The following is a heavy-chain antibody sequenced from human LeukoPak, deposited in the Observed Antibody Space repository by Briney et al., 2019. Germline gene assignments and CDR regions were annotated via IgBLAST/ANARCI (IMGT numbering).Heavy chain of an antibody. J-gene: IGHJ4*02. CDR1: GFTFSGYG. CDR2: ITDSGGST. D-gene: IGHD5-18*01. Sequence: GESLRLSCAASGFTFSGYGMSWVRQAPGKGLEWVSTITDSGGSTYYADSVKGRFTISRDNSKNTLYLQMNSLRAEDTAVYYCAYGYGDYWGQGTLVTVSS. V-gene: IGHV3-23*01. CDR3: AYGYGDY.